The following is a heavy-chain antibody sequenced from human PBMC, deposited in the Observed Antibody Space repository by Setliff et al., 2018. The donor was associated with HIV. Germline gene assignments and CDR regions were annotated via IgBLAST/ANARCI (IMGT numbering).Heavy chain of an antibody. Sequence: GGSLRLSCVVSGVTFSDHKLQWARQVPGKGLEWVGRAKKKRKIKSHKEAASVKDRSVMLYLQMSSLRAEDTAVYFCARDTGQLVYYFDSWGQGTLVTVSS. D-gene: IGHD6-6*01. CDR2: AKKKRKIKS. CDR1: GVTFSDHK. J-gene: IGHJ4*02. V-gene: IGHV3-72*01. CDR3: ARDTGQLVYYFDS.